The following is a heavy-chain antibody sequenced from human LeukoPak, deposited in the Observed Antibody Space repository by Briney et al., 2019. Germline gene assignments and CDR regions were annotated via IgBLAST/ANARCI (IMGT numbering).Heavy chain of an antibody. CDR3: ARRPGATSIRGAFDI. V-gene: IGHV4-34*01. Sequence: SETLSLTCTVSGGSISSYYWSWIRQPPGKGLEWIGEINHSGSTNYNPSLKSRVTISVDTSKNQFSLKLSSVTAADTAVYYCARRPGATSIRGAFDIWGQGTMVTVSS. J-gene: IGHJ3*02. CDR1: GGSISSYY. CDR2: INHSGST. D-gene: IGHD6-6*01.